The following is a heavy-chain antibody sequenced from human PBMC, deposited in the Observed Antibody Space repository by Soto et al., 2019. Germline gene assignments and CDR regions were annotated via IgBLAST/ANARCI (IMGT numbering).Heavy chain of an antibody. CDR2: IDWDDDK. CDR1: WFPHRYKEKC. V-gene: IGHV2-70*01. CDR3: ARTPYSNPYYYYGMDV. Sequence: THSLTQDCTSPWFPHRYKEKCVSWIRQPPGKALEWLALIDWDDDKYYSTSLKTRLTISKDTSKNQVVLTMTNMDPVDTATYYCARTPYSNPYYYYGMDVWRQGTTVTVFS. D-gene: IGHD6-13*01. J-gene: IGHJ6*02.